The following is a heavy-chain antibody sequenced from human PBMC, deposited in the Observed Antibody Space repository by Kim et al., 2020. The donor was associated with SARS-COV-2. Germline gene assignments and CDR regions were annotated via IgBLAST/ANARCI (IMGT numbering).Heavy chain of an antibody. CDR2: IDPSDSYT. Sequence: GESLKISCKGSGYSFTSYWISWVRQMPGKGLEWMGRIDPSDSYTNYSPSFQGHVTISADKSISTAYLQWSSLKASDTAMYYCARLINGDYVFHSDYYYYGMDVWGQGTTVTVSS. CDR1: GYSFTSYW. V-gene: IGHV5-10-1*01. CDR3: ARLINGDYVFHSDYYYYGMDV. J-gene: IGHJ6*02. D-gene: IGHD4-17*01.